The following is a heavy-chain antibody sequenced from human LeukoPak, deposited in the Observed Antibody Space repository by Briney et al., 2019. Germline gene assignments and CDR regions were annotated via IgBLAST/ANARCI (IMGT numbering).Heavy chain of an antibody. CDR1: GGSISSYY. Sequence: SETLSLTCTVSGGSISSYYWSWIRQPPGRGLEWIGYIYYSGSTNYNPSLKSRVTISVDTSKNQFSLKLSSVTAADTAVYYCASTGRYFDPGYYYYMDVWGKGTTVTVSS. D-gene: IGHD3-9*01. J-gene: IGHJ6*03. CDR3: ASTGRYFDPGYYYYMDV. CDR2: IYYSGST. V-gene: IGHV4-59*08.